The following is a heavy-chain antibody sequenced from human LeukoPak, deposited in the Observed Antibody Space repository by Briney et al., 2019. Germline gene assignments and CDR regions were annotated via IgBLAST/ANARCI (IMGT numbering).Heavy chain of an antibody. D-gene: IGHD3-9*01. V-gene: IGHV4-34*01. J-gene: IGHJ5*02. CDR3: ARFSYYDILTGYPRRYNWFDP. Sequence: SETLSLTCAVYGGSFSGYYWSWIRQPPGKGLEWIGEINHSGSTNYNPSLKSRVTISVDTSKNQFSLKLSSVTAADTAVYYCARFSYYDILTGYPRRYNWFDPWGQGTLVTVSS. CDR1: GGSFSGYY. CDR2: INHSGST.